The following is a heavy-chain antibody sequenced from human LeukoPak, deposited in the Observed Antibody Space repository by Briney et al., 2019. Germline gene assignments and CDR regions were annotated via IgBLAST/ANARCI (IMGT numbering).Heavy chain of an antibody. Sequence: GGSLRLSCAASGFTFDDYAMHWVRQAPGKGLEWVSLISWDGGNTYYADSVKGRFTISRDNSKNSLYLQMNSLRAEDTALYYCAKDYQKEGIAAAGPDYWGQGTPVTVSS. J-gene: IGHJ4*02. CDR1: GFTFDDYA. CDR3: AKDYQKEGIAAAGPDY. CDR2: ISWDGGNT. V-gene: IGHV3-43D*03. D-gene: IGHD6-13*01.